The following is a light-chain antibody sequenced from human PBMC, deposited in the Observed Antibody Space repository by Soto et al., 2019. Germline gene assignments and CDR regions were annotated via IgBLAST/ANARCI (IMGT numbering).Light chain of an antibody. CDR1: SSNIGAGYD. J-gene: IGLJ2*01. Sequence: QPVLTQPPSVSGAPGQRVTISCTGSSSNIGAGYDVHWYHQLPGTAPKLVIYRNNQRPSGVPDRISGSKSGTSASLAISGLRSEDEADYYCAAWDDRLSGLVFGRGTKLTVL. CDR2: RNN. V-gene: IGLV1-47*01. CDR3: AAWDDRLSGLV.